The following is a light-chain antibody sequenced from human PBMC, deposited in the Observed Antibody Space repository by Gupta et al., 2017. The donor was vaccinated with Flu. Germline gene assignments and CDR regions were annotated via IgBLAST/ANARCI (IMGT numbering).Light chain of an antibody. J-gene: IGKJ5*01. CDR1: QSIINNF. V-gene: IGKV3-20*01. CDR3: QHDDSTPRT. CDR2: GAS. Sequence: GTLSLSPGERATLSCRASQSIINNFLAWFQQKPGQAPRLLIYGASFRATGIPDRFSGSGSGTDFTLTISGLEPEDFAVYYCQHDDSTPRTFGQGTRMEIK.